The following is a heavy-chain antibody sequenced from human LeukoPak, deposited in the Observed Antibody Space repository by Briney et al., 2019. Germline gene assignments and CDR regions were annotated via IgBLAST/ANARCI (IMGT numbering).Heavy chain of an antibody. Sequence: SQTLSLTCSVSGGFISSGGYYWSWIRQPPGKGLEWIGYIYYTGSTYYNPSLKSRASISVDTSKNQFSLKLSSVTAADTAVYYCASHCSGGTCYRYYFDNWGQGTLVTVSS. CDR1: GGFISSGGYY. CDR3: ASHCSGGTCYRYYFDN. J-gene: IGHJ4*02. V-gene: IGHV4-31*03. CDR2: IYYTGST. D-gene: IGHD2-15*01.